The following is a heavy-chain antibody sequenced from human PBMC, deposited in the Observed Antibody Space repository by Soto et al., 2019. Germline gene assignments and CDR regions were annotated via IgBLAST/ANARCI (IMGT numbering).Heavy chain of an antibody. V-gene: IGHV3-9*01. Sequence: EVQLVESGGGLVQPGRSLRLSCAASGFTFDDYAMHWVRQAPGKGLEWVSGSSWNSGSIGYADSVKGRFTISRDNAKNSLYLQMNSLRAEETALYYCAKDIQYSSSYYFDYWGQGTLVTVSS. CDR3: AKDIQYSSSYYFDY. CDR2: SSWNSGSI. D-gene: IGHD6-6*01. CDR1: GFTFDDYA. J-gene: IGHJ4*02.